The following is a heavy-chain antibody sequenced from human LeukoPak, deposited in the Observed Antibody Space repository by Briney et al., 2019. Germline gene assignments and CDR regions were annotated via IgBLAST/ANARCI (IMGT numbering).Heavy chain of an antibody. J-gene: IGHJ6*04. V-gene: IGHV4-34*01. D-gene: IGHD6-13*01. Sequence: PSETLSLTCAVYGGSFSGYYWSWVRQPPGKGLEWIGEINHSGSTNYNPSLKSRVTISVDMSKNQFSLKLSSVTAADTAVYYCARVASSSWYFGYYYYYGMDVWGKGTTVTVSS. CDR2: INHSGST. CDR3: ARVASSSWYFGYYYYYGMDV. CDR1: GGSFSGYY.